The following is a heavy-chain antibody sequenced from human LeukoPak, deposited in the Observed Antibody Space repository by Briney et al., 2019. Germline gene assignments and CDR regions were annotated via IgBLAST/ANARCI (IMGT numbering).Heavy chain of an antibody. Sequence: AGGSLRLSCAASGFTFSSYAMSWVRQAPGKGLEWVSAISGSGGSTYYADSVKGRFTISRDNSKNTLYLQMDSLRAEDTAVYYCAKLTGIAVEGYFFDYWGQGTLVTVSS. CDR1: GFTFSSYA. CDR2: ISGSGGST. D-gene: IGHD6-19*01. CDR3: AKLTGIAVEGYFFDY. V-gene: IGHV3-23*01. J-gene: IGHJ4*02.